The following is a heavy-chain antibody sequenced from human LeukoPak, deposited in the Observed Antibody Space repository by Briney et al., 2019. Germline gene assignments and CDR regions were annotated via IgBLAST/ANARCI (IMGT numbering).Heavy chain of an antibody. CDR2: MNPNSGNT. Sequence: ASVKVSCKASGYTFTSYDINWVRQATGQGLEWMGWMNPNSGNTGYAQKFQGRVTMTRNTSIGTAYMELSSLRSEDTAVYYCASSPYFDWLPRYYYYGMDVWGQGTTVTVSS. V-gene: IGHV1-8*01. D-gene: IGHD3-9*01. CDR1: GYTFTSYD. CDR3: ASSPYFDWLPRYYYYGMDV. J-gene: IGHJ6*02.